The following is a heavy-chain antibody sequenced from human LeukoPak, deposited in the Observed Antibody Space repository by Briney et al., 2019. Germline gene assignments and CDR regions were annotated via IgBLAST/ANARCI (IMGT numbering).Heavy chain of an antibody. J-gene: IGHJ4*02. Sequence: SETLSLTCTVSGGSISSSSYYWGWIRQPPGKGLEWIGSIYYSGSTYYNPSLKSRVTISVDTSKNQFSLKLSSVTAADTAVYYCASDRSDGWHPKGFQDYWGQGTLVTVS. V-gene: IGHV4-39*01. CDR2: IYYSGST. CDR3: ASDRSDGWHPKGFQDY. CDR1: GGSISSSSYY. D-gene: IGHD5-24*01.